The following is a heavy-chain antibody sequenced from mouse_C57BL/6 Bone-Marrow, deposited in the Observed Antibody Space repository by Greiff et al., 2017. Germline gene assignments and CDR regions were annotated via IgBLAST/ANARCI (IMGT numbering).Heavy chain of an antibody. J-gene: IGHJ4*01. D-gene: IGHD2-4*01. V-gene: IGHV1-64*01. CDR1: GYTFTNYW. CDR3: ARSYDYDDYTRDY. CDR2: MHPNGGSP. Sequence: QVQLQQPGAELVKPGASVKLSCKASGYTFTNYWMHWVKQRPGQGLEWIGMMHPNGGSPDYNEKFKSEATLSVDKSSRTAYMELSSLTSEDSAVYYYARSYDYDDYTRDYWGQGTSVTVSS.